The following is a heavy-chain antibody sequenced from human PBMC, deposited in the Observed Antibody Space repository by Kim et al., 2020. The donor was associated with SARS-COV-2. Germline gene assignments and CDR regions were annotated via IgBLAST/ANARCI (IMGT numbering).Heavy chain of an antibody. J-gene: IGHJ4*02. CDR1: GGSFSGYY. CDR3: ARVFYSSSHYFDY. Sequence: SETLSLTCAVYGGSFSGYYWSWIRQPPGKGLEWIGEINHSGSTNYNPSLKSRVTISVDTSKNQFSLKLSSVTAADTAVYYCARVFYSSSHYFDYWGQGTLVIVSS. V-gene: IGHV4-34*01. CDR2: INHSGST. D-gene: IGHD2-21*01.